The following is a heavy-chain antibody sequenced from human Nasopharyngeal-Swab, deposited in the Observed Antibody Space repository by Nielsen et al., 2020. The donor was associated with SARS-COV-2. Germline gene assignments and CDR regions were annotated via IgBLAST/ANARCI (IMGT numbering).Heavy chain of an antibody. V-gene: IGHV3-30-3*01. J-gene: IGHJ6*02. D-gene: IGHD3-22*01. CDR1: GFTFSSYA. CDR2: ISYDGSNK. Sequence: GESLKISCAASGFTFSSYAMHWVRQAPGKGLEWVAVISYDGSNKYYADSVKGRFTISRDNSKNTLYLQMNSLRAEDTAVYYCARNPVVVDLVSGMDVWGQGTTVTVSS. CDR3: ARNPVVVDLVSGMDV.